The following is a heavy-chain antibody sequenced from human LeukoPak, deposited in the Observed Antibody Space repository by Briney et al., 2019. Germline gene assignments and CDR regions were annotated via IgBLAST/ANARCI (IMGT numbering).Heavy chain of an antibody. CDR2: IKEDGSEK. CDR3: ARDKVVGPTNFDY. J-gene: IGHJ4*02. CDR1: GFTFSDYW. V-gene: IGHV3-7*01. Sequence: PGGSLRLSCAASGFTFSDYWMSWVRQAPGKGLEWVANIKEDGSEKHYVDSVKGRFTISRDNAKNSLYLQMSSLRAEDTAVYYCARDKVVGPTNFDYWGQGTLVTVSS. D-gene: IGHD1-26*01.